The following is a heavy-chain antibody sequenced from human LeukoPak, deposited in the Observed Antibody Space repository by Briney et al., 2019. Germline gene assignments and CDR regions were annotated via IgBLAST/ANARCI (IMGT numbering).Heavy chain of an antibody. Sequence: ASVKVSSKASGYTFTSYGISWVRRAPGQGLEWMGWISAYNGNTNYAQKLQGRVTMTKDTSTSTAYMELRSLRSDDTSVYYCASSTVDDAFDIWGQGTMVTVSS. CDR1: GYTFTSYG. V-gene: IGHV1-18*01. J-gene: IGHJ3*02. D-gene: IGHD4-23*01. CDR3: ASSTVDDAFDI. CDR2: ISAYNGNT.